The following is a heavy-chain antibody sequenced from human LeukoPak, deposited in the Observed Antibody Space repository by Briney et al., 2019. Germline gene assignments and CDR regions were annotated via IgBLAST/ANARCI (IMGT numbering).Heavy chain of an antibody. V-gene: IGHV1-69*04. Sequence: ASVKVSCKASGGTFSSYAFSWVRQTPGQGLEWMGRIIPIIGIANYAQKFQGRVTITADKSTSTAYMELRSLRSEDTAVYYCVRDYSSGWYDYWGQGTLVTVSS. D-gene: IGHD6-19*01. J-gene: IGHJ4*02. CDR2: IIPIIGIA. CDR1: GGTFSSYA. CDR3: VRDYSSGWYDY.